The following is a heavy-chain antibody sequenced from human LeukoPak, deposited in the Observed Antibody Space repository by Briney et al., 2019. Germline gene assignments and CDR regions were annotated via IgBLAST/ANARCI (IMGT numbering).Heavy chain of an antibody. Sequence: PGGSLRLSCAASGFTFDDYAMHWVRQAPGKGLERVSGISWNSGSIGYADSVKGRFTISRDNAKNSLYLQMNSLRAEDTALYYCAKDKYYDSSGYSDYWGQGTLVTVSS. V-gene: IGHV3-9*01. CDR2: ISWNSGSI. J-gene: IGHJ4*02. D-gene: IGHD3-22*01. CDR3: AKDKYYDSSGYSDY. CDR1: GFTFDDYA.